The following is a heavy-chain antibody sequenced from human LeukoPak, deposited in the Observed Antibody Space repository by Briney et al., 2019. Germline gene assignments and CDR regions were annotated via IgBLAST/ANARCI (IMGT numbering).Heavy chain of an antibody. CDR2: ISGSGGST. J-gene: IGHJ4*02. D-gene: IGHD3-3*01. V-gene: IGHV3-23*01. Sequence: GGSLRLSCAASGFTFSSYAMSWVRQAPGKGLEWVSAISGSGGSTYYADSVKGRFTISRDNSKNTLYLQMNSLRAEDTAVYYCAKDLGVMDFWSGYYTASYFDYWGQGTLVTVSS. CDR3: AKDLGVMDFWSGYYTASYFDY. CDR1: GFTFSSYA.